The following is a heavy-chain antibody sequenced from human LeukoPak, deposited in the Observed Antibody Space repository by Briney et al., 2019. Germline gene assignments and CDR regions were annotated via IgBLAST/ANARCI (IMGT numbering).Heavy chain of an antibody. CDR3: ARGRRTAVVTDFDY. D-gene: IGHD2-21*02. CDR2: IHYSGSS. J-gene: IGHJ4*02. Sequence: PSETLSLTCTVSGGSISSYYWTWIRQPPRKGLEWIGYIHYSGSSRSHPSLNSRVTMSVDTSKSQFSLKLTSVTAADTAVYYCARGRRTAVVTDFDYWGQGILVTVSS. V-gene: IGHV4-59*01. CDR1: GGSISSYY.